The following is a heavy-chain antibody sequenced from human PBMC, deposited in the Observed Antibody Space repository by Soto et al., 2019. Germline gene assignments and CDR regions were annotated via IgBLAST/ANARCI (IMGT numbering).Heavy chain of an antibody. CDR1: GFTFSSYS. D-gene: IGHD2-15*01. J-gene: IGHJ3*02. CDR2: ISSSSSTI. CDR3: ASKYCSGGSCYSQFTLRFDAFDI. V-gene: IGHV3-48*01. Sequence: EVQLVESGGGLVQPGGSLRLSCAASGFTFSSYSMNWVRQAPGKGLEWVSYISSSSSTIYYADSVKGRFTISRDNAKNSLYLQMNSLRAEDTAVYYCASKYCSGGSCYSQFTLRFDAFDIWGQGKMVTVSS.